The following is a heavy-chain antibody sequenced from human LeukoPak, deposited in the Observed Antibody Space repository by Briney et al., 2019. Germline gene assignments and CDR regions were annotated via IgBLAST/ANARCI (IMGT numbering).Heavy chain of an antibody. V-gene: IGHV4-59*01. Sequence: SETLSLTCTVSGGSISSYYWSWIRQPPGTGLEWIGYIYYSGSTNYNPSLKSRVTISVDTSKNQFSLKLSSVTAADTAVYYCARDGAIQLERRGYYYGMDVWGKGTTVTVSS. CDR3: ARDGAIQLERRGYYYGMDV. D-gene: IGHD1-1*01. CDR1: GGSISSYY. CDR2: IYYSGST. J-gene: IGHJ6*04.